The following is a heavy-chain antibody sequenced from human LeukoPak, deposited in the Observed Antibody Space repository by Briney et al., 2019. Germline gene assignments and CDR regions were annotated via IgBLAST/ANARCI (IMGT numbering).Heavy chain of an antibody. D-gene: IGHD3-22*01. Sequence: GASVKVSCKASGGTFSSYAMSWVRQAPGKGLEWVSAISGSGGSTYYADSVKGRITISRDNSKNTLYLQMNSLRAEDTAVYYCAKDTRRDGYKPWFLRHYFDYWGQGTLVTVSS. V-gene: IGHV3-23*01. J-gene: IGHJ4*02. CDR1: GGTFSSYA. CDR2: ISGSGGST. CDR3: AKDTRRDGYKPWFLRHYFDY.